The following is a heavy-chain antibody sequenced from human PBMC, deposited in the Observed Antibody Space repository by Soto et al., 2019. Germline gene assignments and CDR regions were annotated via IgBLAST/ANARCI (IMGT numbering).Heavy chain of an antibody. CDR1: GYSFTSYW. V-gene: IGHV5-51*03. CDR3: SRHGVIYGTGWYVDY. CDR2: IYPGDSDT. D-gene: IGHD6-25*01. Sequence: EVQLVQSGAEVKKPGESLKISCKGSGYSFTSYWIGWVRQMPGKGLEWMGIIYPGDSDTRYSPSFQGHVTISADKSISTAYLQWSSLKASDTAMYSCSRHGVIYGTGWYVDYWGQGTLVTVSS. J-gene: IGHJ4*02.